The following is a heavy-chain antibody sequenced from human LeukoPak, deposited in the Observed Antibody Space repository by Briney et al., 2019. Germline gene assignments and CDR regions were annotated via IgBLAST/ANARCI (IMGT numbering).Heavy chain of an antibody. CDR2: FYPEDGET. D-gene: IGHD1-7*01. Sequence: GASVKVSCMVSGYTLTELFMYWVRQAPGKGLEWMGGFYPEDGETIYAQTFQGRVTISADTSTDTAYMQLSSLRTEDPAVYYCAIWMVAIPAVGTDAGFDCGGQRTLVTLPS. CDR1: GYTLTELF. V-gene: IGHV1-24*01. CDR3: AIWMVAIPAVGTDAGFDC. J-gene: IGHJ4*02.